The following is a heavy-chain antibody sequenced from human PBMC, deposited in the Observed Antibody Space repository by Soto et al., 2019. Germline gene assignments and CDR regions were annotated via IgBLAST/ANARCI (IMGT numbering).Heavy chain of an antibody. J-gene: IGHJ4*02. Sequence: SETLSLTCAVSGGSISSSNWWSWVRQPPGKGLEWIGEIYHSGSTNYNPSLKSRVTISVDKPKNQFSLKLSSVTAADTAVYYCARRSDYGDKTDYWGQGTQVTVSS. CDR3: ARRSDYGDKTDY. V-gene: IGHV4-4*02. CDR1: GGSISSSNW. D-gene: IGHD4-17*01. CDR2: IYHSGST.